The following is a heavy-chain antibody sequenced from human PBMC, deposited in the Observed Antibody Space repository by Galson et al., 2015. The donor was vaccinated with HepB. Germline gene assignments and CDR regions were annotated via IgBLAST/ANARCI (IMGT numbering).Heavy chain of an antibody. Sequence: SVKVSCKASGGTFSSYAISWVRQAPGQGLEWMGGIIPIFGTANYAQKFQGRVTITADESTSTAYMELSSLRSEDTAVYYCARDGVYSSSPLSYWGQGTLVTVSS. CDR1: GGTFSSYA. D-gene: IGHD6-13*01. CDR3: ARDGVYSSSPLSY. V-gene: IGHV1-69*13. J-gene: IGHJ4*02. CDR2: IIPIFGTA.